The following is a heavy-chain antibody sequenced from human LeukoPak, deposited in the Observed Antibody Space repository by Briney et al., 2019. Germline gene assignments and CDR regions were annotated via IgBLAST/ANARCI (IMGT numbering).Heavy chain of an antibody. CDR1: GYIFSTYD. CDR2: VNPNSGNT. CDR3: ARSNGPAALWSRFDP. Sequence: GASVKVSCKASGYIFSTYDIHWVRQATGQGLEWMGWVNPNSGNTDFGQKFQGRLTITGNTSISTVYMELSSLRSEDTAVYYCARSNGPAALWSRFDPWGQGTLVTVSS. V-gene: IGHV1-8*03. D-gene: IGHD2-2*01. J-gene: IGHJ5*02.